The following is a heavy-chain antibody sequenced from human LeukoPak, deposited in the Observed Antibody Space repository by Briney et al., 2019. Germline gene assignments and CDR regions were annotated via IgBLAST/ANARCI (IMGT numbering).Heavy chain of an antibody. CDR1: GFTFSGYW. V-gene: IGHV3-7*01. Sequence: GGSLRLSCAASGFTFSGYWMSWVRQAPGKGLEWEANIDQDGSEKYYVDSVKGRFTISKDNAKNSLFLQMNSLRAEDTAVYYCARIKGGTSATVSYWGQGTLVTVSS. CDR3: ARIKGGTSATVSY. CDR2: IDQDGSEK. J-gene: IGHJ4*02. D-gene: IGHD1-26*01.